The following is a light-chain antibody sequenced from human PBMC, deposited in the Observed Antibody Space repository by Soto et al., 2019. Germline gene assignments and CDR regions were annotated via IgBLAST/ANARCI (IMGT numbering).Light chain of an antibody. V-gene: IGKV3-20*01. CDR1: QHVTTNY. CDR3: QQNGSSPLS. CDR2: GAS. Sequence: EIVLMQSPGTLSLSPGERGTLYCRASQHVTTNYLTWYQQRLGQAPRLLIYGASKRATGIPDRFSGSGSGTDFTLTITRLEPEDFAVYYCQQNGSSPLSFGGGTRVDIK. J-gene: IGKJ4*01.